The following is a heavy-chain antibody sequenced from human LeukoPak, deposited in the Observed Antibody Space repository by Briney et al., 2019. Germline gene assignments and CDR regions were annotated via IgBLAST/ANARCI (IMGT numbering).Heavy chain of an antibody. J-gene: IGHJ4*02. CDR3: ARFYTSSSSWQGIDY. V-gene: IGHV6-1*01. CDR2: TYYRSKWYN. D-gene: IGHD6-13*01. CDR1: GDSVSSNSAA. Sequence: SQTLSLTCAISGDSVSSNSAAWNWIRPSPSRGFEWLGRTYYRSKWYNDYAVSVKSRITINPDTSKIQFSLKLNSVTPEDTAVYYCARFYTSSSSWQGIDYWGQGTLVTVSS.